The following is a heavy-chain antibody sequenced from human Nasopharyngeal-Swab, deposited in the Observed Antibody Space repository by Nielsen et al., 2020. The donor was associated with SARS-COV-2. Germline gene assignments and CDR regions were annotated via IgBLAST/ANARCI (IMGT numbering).Heavy chain of an antibody. CDR3: ARVGTIAARWGYFDY. CDR2: IYTSGST. D-gene: IGHD6-6*01. J-gene: IGHJ4*02. Sequence: SETLSLTCTVSGGSISSGSYYWSWIRQPAGKGLEWIGRIYTSGSTNYNPSLKSRVTILVDTSKNQFSLKLSSVTAADTAVYYCARVGTIAARWGYFDYWGQGTLVTVSS. CDR1: GGSISSGSYY. V-gene: IGHV4-61*02.